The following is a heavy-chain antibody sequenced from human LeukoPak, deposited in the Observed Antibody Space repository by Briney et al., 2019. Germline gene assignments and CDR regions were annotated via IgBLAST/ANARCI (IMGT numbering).Heavy chain of an antibody. D-gene: IGHD3-22*01. J-gene: IGHJ4*02. CDR2: ISSSSSYI. CDR1: GFTFSSYS. CDR3: ASRIRPDRSGYTLAH. V-gene: IGHV3-21*01. Sequence: NPGGSLRLSCAASGFTFSSYSMNLVRQAPGKGLEWVSSISSSSSYIYYADSVKGRFTISRDNAKNSLYLQMNSLRAEDTAVYYCASRIRPDRSGYTLAHWGQGTLVTVSS.